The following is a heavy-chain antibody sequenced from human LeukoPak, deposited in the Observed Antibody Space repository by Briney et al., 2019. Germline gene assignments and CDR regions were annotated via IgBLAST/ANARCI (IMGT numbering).Heavy chain of an antibody. D-gene: IGHD3-10*01. CDR2: INPSGGST. V-gene: IGHV1-46*01. Sequence: ASVKVSCKASGYTFTSYAINWVRQAPGQGLEWMGIINPSGGSTSYAQKFQGRVTMTRDTSTSTVYMELSSLRSEDTAVYYCARDIAYYYGSGSYQGAPDYWGQGTLVTVSS. CDR3: ARDIAYYYGSGSYQGAPDY. CDR1: GYTFTSYA. J-gene: IGHJ4*02.